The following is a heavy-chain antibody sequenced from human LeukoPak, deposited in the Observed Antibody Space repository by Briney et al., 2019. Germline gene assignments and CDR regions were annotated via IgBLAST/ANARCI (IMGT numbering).Heavy chain of an antibody. CDR2: ISYDGTYK. CDR3: ARAMATAWYFDY. J-gene: IGHJ4*02. Sequence: GGSLRLSCAASGFTFSDYAMHWVRQAPGKGLEWVAVISYDGTYKYYADSVKGRFTISRDNSKNTLSLQMNSLRTEDTAVYYCARAMATAWYFDYWGQGTLVTVSS. CDR1: GFTFSDYA. V-gene: IGHV3-30-3*01. D-gene: IGHD5-24*01.